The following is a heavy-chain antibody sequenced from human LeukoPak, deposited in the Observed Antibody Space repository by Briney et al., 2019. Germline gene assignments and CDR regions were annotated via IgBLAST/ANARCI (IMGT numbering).Heavy chain of an antibody. V-gene: IGHV3-23*01. Sequence: PGGSLRLSCAASGFTFSSYAMSSVRQAPGKGLEWVSAISGSGGSTTYAESVKGRFTISRDNSKNTMYLQMNKRRAEDTAVYYCAKGAGQYYYGSENYFDYWGQGTLVTVSS. J-gene: IGHJ4*02. CDR2: ISGSGGST. CDR3: AKGAGQYYYGSENYFDY. D-gene: IGHD3-10*01. CDR1: GFTFSSYA.